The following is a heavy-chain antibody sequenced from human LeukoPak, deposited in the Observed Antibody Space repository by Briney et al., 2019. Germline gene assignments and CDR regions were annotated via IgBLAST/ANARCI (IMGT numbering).Heavy chain of an antibody. Sequence: GGSLRLSCAASGFTFSSYSMNWVRQAPGKGLEWVSSISSSSSYIYYADSVKGRFTISRDNAKNSLYLQMNSLRAGDTAVYYCARSLDSGYDYLPEYFDYWGQGTLVTVSS. J-gene: IGHJ4*02. V-gene: IGHV3-21*01. CDR2: ISSSSSYI. CDR1: GFTFSSYS. CDR3: ARSLDSGYDYLPEYFDY. D-gene: IGHD5-12*01.